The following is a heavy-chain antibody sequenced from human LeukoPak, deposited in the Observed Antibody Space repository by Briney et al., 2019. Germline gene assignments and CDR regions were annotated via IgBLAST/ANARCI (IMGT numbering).Heavy chain of an antibody. D-gene: IGHD3-10*01. CDR1: GGSISSGGYY. CDR3: ARHSGLHHMSYGMDV. V-gene: IGHV4-31*03. Sequence: SETLSLTCTVSGGSISSGGYYWSWIRDHPGKGPEWIGYIYYSGSTYYNPSLKSRVTISVDTSKNQFSPKLSSATAADTAVYYCARHSGLHHMSYGMDVWGQGTTVTVSS. J-gene: IGHJ6*02. CDR2: IYYSGST.